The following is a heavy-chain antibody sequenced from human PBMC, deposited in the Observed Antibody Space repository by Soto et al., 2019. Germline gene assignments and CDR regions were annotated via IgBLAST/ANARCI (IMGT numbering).Heavy chain of an antibody. V-gene: IGHV1-46*02. CDR2: IHPSGGGT. CDR1: GYTFNTYY. CDR3: ARGGHIAVVTASFDY. D-gene: IGHD2-21*02. Sequence: ASVKVSCKPSGYTFNTYYLHWVRQAPGQALEWVGVIHPSGGGTTYAQKFLGRVTVTRDTSTSTVFMELSSLRSDDTAVYYCARGGHIAVVTASFDYWGQGTLVT. J-gene: IGHJ4*02.